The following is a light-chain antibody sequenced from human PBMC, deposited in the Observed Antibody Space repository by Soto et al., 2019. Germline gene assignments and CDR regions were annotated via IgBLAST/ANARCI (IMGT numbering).Light chain of an antibody. CDR1: SSNIGSNT. CDR2: SNN. V-gene: IGLV1-44*01. Sequence: QSVLTQRPSASGTPGQRVTISCSGSSSNIGSNTVNWYQQLPGTAPKLLIYSNNQRPSGVPDRFSGSKSGTSASLAISGLQSEDEADYYCAAWDDSLNGYVLGTGTKVTVL. CDR3: AAWDDSLNGYV. J-gene: IGLJ1*01.